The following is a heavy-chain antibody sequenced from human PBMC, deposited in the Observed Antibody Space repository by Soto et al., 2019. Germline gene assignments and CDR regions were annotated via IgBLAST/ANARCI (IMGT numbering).Heavy chain of an antibody. CDR2: IYHSGSS. J-gene: IGHJ4*02. CDR1: GGSISSYY. V-gene: IGHV4-59*12. Sequence: PSETLSLTCTVAGGSISSYYWSWIRQPPGKGLEWIGYIYHSGSSNYNPSLKSRVTILLDTSKNQLSLKLSSVTAADTAVYYCARESRLRGYFDYWGQGTLVTVSS. CDR3: ARESRLRGYFDY. D-gene: IGHD5-12*01.